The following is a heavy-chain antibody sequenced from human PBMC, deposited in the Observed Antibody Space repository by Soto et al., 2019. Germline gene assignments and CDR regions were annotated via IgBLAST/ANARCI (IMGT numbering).Heavy chain of an antibody. CDR1: GFSLSTSGVG. CDR2: IYWDDDK. D-gene: IGHD3-16*02. J-gene: IGHJ4*02. CDR3: AHRPLTFGGVIVEYYFDY. V-gene: IGHV2-5*02. Sequence: QITLKESGPTLVKPTRTLTLTCTFSGFSLSTSGVGVGWIRQPPGKALEWLALIYWDDDKRYSPSLKRRLTITKDTSKNQVVLTMINMDPVDTATYYCAHRPLTFGGVIVEYYFDYWGQGTLVTVSS.